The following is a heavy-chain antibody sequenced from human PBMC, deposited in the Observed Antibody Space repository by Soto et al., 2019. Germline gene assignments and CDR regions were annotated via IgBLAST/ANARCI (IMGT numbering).Heavy chain of an antibody. CDR3: ARAGGIAASCPY. CDR2: INAGNGNT. D-gene: IGHD6-13*01. Sequence: SVKVSCKASGHTFTSYAMHWVRQAPGQRLEWMGWINAGNGNTKYSQKFQGRVTITRDTSASTAYMELSSLRSEDTAVYYCARAGGIAASCPYWGQGTLVTVSS. V-gene: IGHV1-3*01. J-gene: IGHJ4*02. CDR1: GHTFTSYA.